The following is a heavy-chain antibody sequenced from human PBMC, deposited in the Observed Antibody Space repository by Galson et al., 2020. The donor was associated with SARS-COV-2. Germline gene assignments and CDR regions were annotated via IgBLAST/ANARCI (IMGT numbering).Heavy chain of an antibody. Sequence: GESLKISCAVSGFTFGSYWMHWVRQAPGKVLVWVSRINSDGNTVSADSVKGRFTISRDNAKNTLYLQMNSLRAEDTAVDYCARVSSDWVFDDWGQGTLVTVSS. J-gene: IGHJ4*02. CDR3: ARVSSDWVFDD. CDR1: GFTFGSYW. CDR2: INSDGNT. V-gene: IGHV3-74*01. D-gene: IGHD3-9*01.